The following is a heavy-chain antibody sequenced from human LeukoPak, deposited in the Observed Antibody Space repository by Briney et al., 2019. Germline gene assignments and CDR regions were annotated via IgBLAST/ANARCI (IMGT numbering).Heavy chain of an antibody. Sequence: PGGSLGLSCAASGFTFSNYWIHWVRQAPGKGLVCVSRINSDGSSTTYADSVKGRFTISRDNAKNTPYLQMNSLRVDDTAVYYCARGNSGFDYWGQGTLVTVSS. V-gene: IGHV3-74*01. D-gene: IGHD1-1*01. CDR3: ARGNSGFDY. CDR1: GFTFSNYW. J-gene: IGHJ4*02. CDR2: INSDGSST.